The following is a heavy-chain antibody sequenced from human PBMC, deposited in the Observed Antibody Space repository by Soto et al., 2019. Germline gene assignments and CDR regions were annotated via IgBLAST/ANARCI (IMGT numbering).Heavy chain of an antibody. Sequence: QVQLVESGGGVVQPGRSLRLSCAASGFTFSSYGMHWVRKAPGKGLEWVAVIWYDGSNKYYADSVKGRFTISRDNSKNTLYLQMNSLRAEDTAVYYCARDGSGHRYFDLWGRGTLVTVSS. CDR3: ARDGSGHRYFDL. CDR2: IWYDGSNK. CDR1: GFTFSSYG. V-gene: IGHV3-33*01. J-gene: IGHJ2*01. D-gene: IGHD3-10*01.